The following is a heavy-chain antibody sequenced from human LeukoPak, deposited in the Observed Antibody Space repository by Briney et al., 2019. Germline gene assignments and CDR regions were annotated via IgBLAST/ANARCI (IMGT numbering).Heavy chain of an antibody. CDR3: ARGDSGSYLVL. D-gene: IGHD1-26*01. Sequence: GRSLRLSCAASGFTLSNYNMNWVRQAPGKGLEWVSSISGSSSYLFFADSVKGRFTISRDNTKNSLYLQMNSLRAEDTAVYYCARGDSGSYLVLWGQGTLVTVSS. CDR2: ISGSSSYL. V-gene: IGHV3-21*01. J-gene: IGHJ4*02. CDR1: GFTLSNYN.